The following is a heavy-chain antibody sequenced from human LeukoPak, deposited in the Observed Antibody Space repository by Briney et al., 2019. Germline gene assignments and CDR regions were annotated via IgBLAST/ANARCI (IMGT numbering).Heavy chain of an antibody. D-gene: IGHD6-6*01. J-gene: IGHJ4*02. CDR3: ARHNPGLSSDDF. Sequence: SETLSLTCTVSGGSISSYYWTWIRQPPGKGLEWIGYIYYSGSTNYNPSLRSRVTISLHTSKKQFSLTLSSVTSADTAIYYCARHNPGLSSDDFWGQGTLVTVSS. V-gene: IGHV4-59*08. CDR2: IYYSGST. CDR1: GGSISSYY.